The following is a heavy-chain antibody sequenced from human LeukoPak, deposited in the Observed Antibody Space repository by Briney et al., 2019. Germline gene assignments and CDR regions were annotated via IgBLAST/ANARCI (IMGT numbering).Heavy chain of an antibody. D-gene: IGHD1-26*01. J-gene: IGHJ4*02. CDR3: AKDRLGAMMYFDF. CDR1: GFTFSSYE. CDR2: ISSSGSTI. V-gene: IGHV3-48*03. Sequence: GGSLRLSCAASGFTFSSYEMNWVRQAPGKGLEWVSYISSSGSTIYYADSVKGRVTISRDNSKNTLYLQVNSLRVEDTAVYYCAKDRLGAMMYFDFWGQGTLVTVSS.